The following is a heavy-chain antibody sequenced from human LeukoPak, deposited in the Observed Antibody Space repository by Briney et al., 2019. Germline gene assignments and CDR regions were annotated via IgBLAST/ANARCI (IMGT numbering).Heavy chain of an antibody. J-gene: IGHJ4*02. CDR1: GHTFTYYW. D-gene: IGHD5-12*01. CDR2: IYPGDSGT. Sequence: GESLKISCRGSGHTFTYYWIAWVRQRPGKGLELMGIIYPGDSGTTYSPSFQGQVTMSADESVNTAYLQWTSLKATDIAMYYCARLRGSTTETLDFWGQGTLVTVSS. CDR3: ARLRGSTTETLDF. V-gene: IGHV5-51*01.